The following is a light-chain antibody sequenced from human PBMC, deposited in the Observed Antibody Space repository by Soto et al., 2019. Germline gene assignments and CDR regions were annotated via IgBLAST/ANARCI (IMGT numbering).Light chain of an antibody. V-gene: IGKV1-33*01. CDR3: QPYDTRPLT. CDR1: QDITNY. CDR2: DSS. J-gene: IGKJ5*01. Sequence: DIQMTQSPSSLSASVGDRVTIICQASQDITNYLNWYQQKPGKAPNLLIHDSSNLETGVPSRFSGSGTGTYFSFTISSLQPEDIATYYYQPYDTRPLTFGQGTRLEIK.